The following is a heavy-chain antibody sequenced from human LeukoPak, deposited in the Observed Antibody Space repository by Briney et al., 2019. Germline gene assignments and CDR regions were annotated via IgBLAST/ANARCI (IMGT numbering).Heavy chain of an antibody. CDR3: ARSLYYHYYYYMDV. CDR2: ISSSSSTI. V-gene: IGHV3-48*01. J-gene: IGHJ6*03. D-gene: IGHD3-10*01. Sequence: PGGSLRLSCAASGFTFRSYSMHWVRQAPGKGLECVSYISSSSSTIYYADSVKGRFTISRDNAKNSLYLQMNSLRAEDTAVYYCARSLYYHYYYYMDVWGKGTTVTVSS. CDR1: GFTFRSYS.